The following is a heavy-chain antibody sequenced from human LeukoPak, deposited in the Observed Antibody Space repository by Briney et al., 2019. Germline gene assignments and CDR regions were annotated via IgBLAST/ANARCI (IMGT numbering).Heavy chain of an antibody. CDR3: ASSLPLSYYDILTGYSGGYYFDY. Sequence: GGSLRLSCAASGFTVSSNYMSWVRQAPGKGREWVSVIYSGGSTYYADSVKGRFTISRDNSKNTLYLQMNSLRAEDTAVYYCASSLPLSYYDILTGYSGGYYFDYWGQGTLVTVSS. CDR1: GFTVSSNY. CDR2: IYSGGST. D-gene: IGHD3-9*01. J-gene: IGHJ4*02. V-gene: IGHV3-66*01.